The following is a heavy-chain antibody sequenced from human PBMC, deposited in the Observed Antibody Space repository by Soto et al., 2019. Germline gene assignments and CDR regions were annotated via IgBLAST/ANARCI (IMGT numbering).Heavy chain of an antibody. J-gene: IGHJ6*01. Sequence: QVRLQESGPGLVKPSETLSLTCTVSGGTISTYYWNWIRQPPGKGLEWIGYIYYSGSTNYNPSLRGRAILSVDTSKSLFSLRLDSLTAADTAVYYCARGSAVPTLRWMDVW. CDR1: GGTISTYY. D-gene: IGHD4-4*01. V-gene: IGHV4-59*01. CDR2: IYYSGST. CDR3: ARGSAVPTLRWMDV.